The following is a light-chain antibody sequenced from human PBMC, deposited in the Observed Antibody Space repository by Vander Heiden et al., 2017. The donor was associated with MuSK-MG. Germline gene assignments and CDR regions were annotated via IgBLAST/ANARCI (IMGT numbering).Light chain of an antibody. CDR1: QSVRTNC. Sequence: IVLMQSAGLLSLSPGERATLSCRASQSVRTNCLAWYQQKPGQAPRLLIYGASNRATGIPDRFSGSGSGTDFTLTISRLEPEDFAVYYCQQVDMSQWTFGQGTKVEIK. CDR3: QQVDMSQWT. J-gene: IGKJ1*01. V-gene: IGKV3-20*01. CDR2: GAS.